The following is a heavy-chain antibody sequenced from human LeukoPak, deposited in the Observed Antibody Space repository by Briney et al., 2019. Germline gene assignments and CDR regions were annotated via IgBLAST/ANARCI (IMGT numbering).Heavy chain of an antibody. D-gene: IGHD1-26*01. J-gene: IGHJ4*02. CDR2: INNSGGST. CDR3: ARKYSGTNPFDY. CDR1: GFTLNNYA. Sequence: GGSLRLSCAASGFTLNNYAMSWVRQALGKGLEWVSIINNSGGSTYADSVKGRFTISRDLSKNTLYLQMNSLRAEDTALYYCARKYSGTNPFDYWGQGTLVTVSS. V-gene: IGHV3-23*01.